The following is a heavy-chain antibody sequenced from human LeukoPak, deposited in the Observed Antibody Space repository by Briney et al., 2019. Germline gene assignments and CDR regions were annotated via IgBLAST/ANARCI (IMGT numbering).Heavy chain of an antibody. J-gene: IGHJ6*04. CDR3: ARGPIVVVAVALPYMDV. Sequence: GGSLRLSCAASGFTFNTYGMSWVRQAPGKGLEWVAVISYDGSNKYYADSVKGRFTISRDTSKNTLYLQMNSLRAEDTAVYYCARGPIVVVAVALPYMDVWGKGTTVTVSS. CDR1: GFTFNTYG. V-gene: IGHV3-30*03. CDR2: ISYDGSNK. D-gene: IGHD2-15*01.